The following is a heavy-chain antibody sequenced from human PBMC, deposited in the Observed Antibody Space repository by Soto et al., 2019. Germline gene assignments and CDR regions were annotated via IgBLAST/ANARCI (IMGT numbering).Heavy chain of an antibody. CDR2: IYYSGST. V-gene: IGHV4-39*01. J-gene: IGHJ4*02. CDR1: GGSISSSSYY. CDR3: ASNYGDYFTPRTDGVN. Sequence: SETLSLTCTVSGGSISSSSYYWGRIRQPPGKGLEWIGSIYYSGSTYYNPSLKSRVTISVDTSKNQFSLKLSSVTAADTAVYYCASNYGDYFTPRTDGVNWGQGTLVTVSS. D-gene: IGHD4-17*01.